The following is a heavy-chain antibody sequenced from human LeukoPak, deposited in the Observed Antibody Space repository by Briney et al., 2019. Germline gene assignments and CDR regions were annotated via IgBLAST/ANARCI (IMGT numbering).Heavy chain of an antibody. J-gene: IGHJ4*02. CDR3: ARRSSVGAFDY. CDR1: GGSISSYY. CDR2: IYTSGST. Sequence: SETLSLTCTVSGGSISSYYWSWIRQPAGKGLEWLGRIYTSGSTNYNPSLKSRVNMSVDTSKNQFSLKLSYVTAADTAVYYCARRSSVGAFDYWGQGTLVTVSS. V-gene: IGHV4-4*07. D-gene: IGHD1-26*01.